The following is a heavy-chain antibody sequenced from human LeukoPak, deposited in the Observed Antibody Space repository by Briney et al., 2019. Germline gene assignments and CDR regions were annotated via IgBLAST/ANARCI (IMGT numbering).Heavy chain of an antibody. Sequence: ASVKVSCKASGYTFTSYYMHWVRQAPGQGLEWMGIVNPSGGSTSYAQKFQGRVTMTRDTSTSTVYMELSSLRSEDTAVYYCARGSIAVAGTGYWGQGTLVTASS. CDR1: GYTFTSYY. CDR2: VNPSGGST. CDR3: ARGSIAVAGTGY. J-gene: IGHJ4*02. V-gene: IGHV1-46*01. D-gene: IGHD6-19*01.